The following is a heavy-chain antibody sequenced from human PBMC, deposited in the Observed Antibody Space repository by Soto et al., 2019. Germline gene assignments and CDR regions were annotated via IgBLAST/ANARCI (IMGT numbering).Heavy chain of an antibody. J-gene: IGHJ4*02. CDR3: ARHSSGSEPSDY. D-gene: IGHD6-19*01. Sequence: ASETLSLTCTVSGGSISSYYWRWIRQPPGKGLEWIGYIYYSGSTNYNPSLKSRVTISVDTSKNQFSLKLSSVTAADTAVYYCARHSSGSEPSDYWGQGTLVTVSS. CDR2: IYYSGST. CDR1: GGSISSYY. V-gene: IGHV4-59*01.